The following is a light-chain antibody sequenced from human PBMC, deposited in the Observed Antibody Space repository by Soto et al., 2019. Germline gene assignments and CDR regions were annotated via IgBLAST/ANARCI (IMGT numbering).Light chain of an antibody. J-gene: IGKJ1*01. CDR1: QRVSLSY. Sequence: DIVLTQSPDTLSLSPGARVTLSCRASQRVSLSYLVWYQQKPRQAPRLLIYDSSTRASGVPDRFDGGGSGTDFTLTITSLEPEDSAVYYWQQYARSSWTFGQGTKLEIK. CDR3: QQYARSSWT. V-gene: IGKV3-20*01. CDR2: DSS.